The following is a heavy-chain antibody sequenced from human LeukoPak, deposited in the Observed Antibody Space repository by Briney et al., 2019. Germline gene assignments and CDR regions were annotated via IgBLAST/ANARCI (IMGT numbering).Heavy chain of an antibody. CDR3: ARGSRGDDFWSGSHYYFDY. V-gene: IGHV4-34*01. CDR1: GGSFSGYY. J-gene: IGHJ4*02. Sequence: SETLSLTCAVYGGSFSGYYWSWIRQPPGKGLEWMGEINHSGSTNYNPSLKSRVTISVDTSKNQFSLKLSSVTAADTAVYYCARGSRGDDFWSGSHYYFDYWGQGTLVTVSS. D-gene: IGHD3-3*01. CDR2: INHSGST.